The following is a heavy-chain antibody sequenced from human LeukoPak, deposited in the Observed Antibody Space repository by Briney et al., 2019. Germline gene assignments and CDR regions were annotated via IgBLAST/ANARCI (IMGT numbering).Heavy chain of an antibody. J-gene: IGHJ4*02. CDR3: ARDPQAWEVPLDY. Sequence: GGSLRLSCAASGFTFSDYYMHWVRQAPGKGLEWISYISNNGDIRESAASLKGRFTISRDNARNTLFLQMSSLSVEDTAVYYCARDPQAWEVPLDYWGQGTLVTVSS. D-gene: IGHD2-2*01. CDR2: ISNNGDIR. V-gene: IGHV3-11*01. CDR1: GFTFSDYY.